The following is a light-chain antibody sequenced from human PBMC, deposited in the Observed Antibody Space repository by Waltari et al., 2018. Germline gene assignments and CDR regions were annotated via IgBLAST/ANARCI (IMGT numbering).Light chain of an antibody. V-gene: IGKV3-11*01. CDR3: QQRSNWPWT. Sequence: EIVLTQSSATLSLSPGERATLSGRASQSVSSYLARYQQKPGQAPRLLIYDTSNGTTGLPAMFSGSGSGTDVTLTFSSIEPEDVAVYSCQQRSNWPWTFGQGTKVEIK. CDR1: QSVSSY. CDR2: DTS. J-gene: IGKJ1*01.